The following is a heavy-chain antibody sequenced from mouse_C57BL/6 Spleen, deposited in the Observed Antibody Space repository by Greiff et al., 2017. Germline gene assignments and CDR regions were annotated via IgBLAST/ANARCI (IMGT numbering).Heavy chain of an antibody. Sequence: EVQLQQSGAELVRPGASVKLSCTASGFNIKDDYMHWVKQRPEQGLEWIGWIDPENGDTEYASKFQGKATITADTSSNTAYLQLSSLTSEDTAVSYCTTSGYDYWGQGTTLTVSS. CDR3: TTSGYDY. V-gene: IGHV14-4*01. D-gene: IGHD4-1*01. J-gene: IGHJ2*01. CDR2: IDPENGDT. CDR1: GFNIKDDY.